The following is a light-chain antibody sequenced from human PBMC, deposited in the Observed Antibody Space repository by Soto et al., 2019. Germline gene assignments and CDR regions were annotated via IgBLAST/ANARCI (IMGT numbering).Light chain of an antibody. CDR3: QHYDNLPYT. CDR1: QDITKY. Sequence: DLQMTQSPSSLSASVGDRVTITCQASQDITKYLSWFQQKPGKVPELLIYDASELETGVPSRFSGSGSGTDFTFTISSLQPEDIATYYCQHYDNLPYTFGQGTKLEMK. CDR2: DAS. V-gene: IGKV1-33*01. J-gene: IGKJ2*01.